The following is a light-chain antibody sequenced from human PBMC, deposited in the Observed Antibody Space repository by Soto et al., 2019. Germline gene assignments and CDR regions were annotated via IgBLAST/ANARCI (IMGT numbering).Light chain of an antibody. Sequence: DIQMTQSPSTLSGSVGDIVTITCRASQTISSWLAWYQQKPGKAPNLLIYKESTLKSGVPSRFSGSGSGTELNLTISRLQPDDFATYYCQNYNSYSEAFGQGTKVDIK. CDR2: KES. V-gene: IGKV1-5*03. CDR3: QNYNSYSEA. J-gene: IGKJ1*01. CDR1: QTISSW.